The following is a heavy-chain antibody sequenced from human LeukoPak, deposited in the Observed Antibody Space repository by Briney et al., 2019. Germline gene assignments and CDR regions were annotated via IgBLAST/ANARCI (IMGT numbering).Heavy chain of an antibody. CDR3: ARASLQQLGLLPPATPPAGFDI. V-gene: IGHV3-7*01. J-gene: IGHJ3*02. D-gene: IGHD6-13*01. Sequence: GGSLRLSCAASGFTFSSYWMSWVRQAPGKGLEWVANIKQDGSEKYYVDSVKGRFTISRDNAKDSLYLQMNSLRAEDTAVYYCARASLQQLGLLPPATPPAGFDIWGQGTMVTVSS. CDR2: IKQDGSEK. CDR1: GFTFSSYW.